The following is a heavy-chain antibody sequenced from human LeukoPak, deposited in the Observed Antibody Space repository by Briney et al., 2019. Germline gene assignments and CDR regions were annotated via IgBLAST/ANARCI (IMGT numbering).Heavy chain of an antibody. V-gene: IGHV1-3*01. Sequence: ASVKVSCKASGYTLTNYAMHWVRQAPGQSLEWMGWINAGNGNTKYSQTFQDRVTITRDTSANTVYMELSSLRSEDAAVYYCARDRAYCGGDCSSRGGPNWFDPWGQGTLVTVSS. CDR2: INAGNGNT. D-gene: IGHD2-21*02. CDR1: GYTLTNYA. CDR3: ARDRAYCGGDCSSRGGPNWFDP. J-gene: IGHJ5*02.